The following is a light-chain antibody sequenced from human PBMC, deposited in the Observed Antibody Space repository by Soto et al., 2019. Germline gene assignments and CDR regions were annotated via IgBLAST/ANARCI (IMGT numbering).Light chain of an antibody. V-gene: IGKV1-39*01. CDR3: QQTYSVPLS. J-gene: IGKJ4*01. Sequence: DIHLTQSPSSLSACVGDRVTISSRGSQRIGTSLNWFQQKPGEAPKFLIYGASSLQSGVPSRFSGSGSGTDFTLAISSVQTEDFATYYCQQTYSVPLSFGGGTKVDIK. CDR2: GAS. CDR1: QRIGTS.